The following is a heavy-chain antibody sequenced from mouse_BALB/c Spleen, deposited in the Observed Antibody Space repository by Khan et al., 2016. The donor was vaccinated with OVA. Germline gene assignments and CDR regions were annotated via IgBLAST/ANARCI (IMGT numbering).Heavy chain of an antibody. CDR2: INPTTAYT. CDR3: VNHGSSSAWFTY. D-gene: IGHD1-1*01. J-gene: IGHJ3*01. CDR1: GYTFTSYW. V-gene: IGHV1-7*01. Sequence: QVQLQQPGAELAKPGASVKMSCKASGYTFTSYWMHRVKQRPGQGLEWIGYINPTTAYTVYKQIFKDKATLTADKSFSTAYMQLSSLTSEDSAVYYWVNHGSSSAWFTYWDQGTRVTVSA.